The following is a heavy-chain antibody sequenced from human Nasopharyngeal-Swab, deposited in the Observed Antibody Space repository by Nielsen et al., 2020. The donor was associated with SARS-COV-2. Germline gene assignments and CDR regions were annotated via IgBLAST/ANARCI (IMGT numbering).Heavy chain of an antibody. V-gene: IGHV3-7*01. Sequence: GESLKISCAASGFTFSSYWMSWVRQAPGKGLEWVANIKQDGSEKYYVGSVKGRFTISRDNAKNSLYLQMNSLRAEDTAVYYCARDRDYAGAFDIWGQGTMVTVSS. D-gene: IGHD2-2*01. CDR2: IKQDGSEK. J-gene: IGHJ3*02. CDR1: GFTFSSYW. CDR3: ARDRDYAGAFDI.